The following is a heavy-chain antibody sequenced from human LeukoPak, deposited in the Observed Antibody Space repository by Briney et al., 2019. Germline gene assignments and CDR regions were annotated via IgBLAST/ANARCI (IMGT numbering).Heavy chain of an antibody. CDR1: GFTFSSYS. Sequence: GGSLRLSCAASGFTFSSYSMNWVRQAPGKGLEWVSSISRSSNYKYYADSVKGRFTISRDNSKNTLYLQMNSLTAEDTAVYYCAKATGTLGAWGQGTLVTVSS. D-gene: IGHD1-1*01. J-gene: IGHJ5*02. V-gene: IGHV3-21*04. CDR2: ISRSSNYK. CDR3: AKATGTLGA.